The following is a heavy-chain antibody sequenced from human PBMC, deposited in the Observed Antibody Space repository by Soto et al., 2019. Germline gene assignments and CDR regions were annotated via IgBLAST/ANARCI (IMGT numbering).Heavy chain of an antibody. D-gene: IGHD2-15*01. CDR3: ARLDPGYCSSSSCRDFHY. J-gene: IGHJ4*02. CDR2: ISPSGGSR. V-gene: IGHV3-23*01. Sequence: GWSLRLSCAASGFTFSSYYMIWVRQTPGKGLEWVSSISPSGGSRFYADSVKGRFSISRDNSENTLYLQMNSVRAEDTATYFCARLDPGYCSSSSCRDFHYWGQGTLVTVSS. CDR1: GFTFSSYY.